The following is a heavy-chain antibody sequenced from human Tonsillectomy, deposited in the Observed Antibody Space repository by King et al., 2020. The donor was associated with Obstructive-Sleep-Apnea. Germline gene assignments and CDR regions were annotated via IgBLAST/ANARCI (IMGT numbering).Heavy chain of an antibody. D-gene: IGHD1-26*01. J-gene: IGHJ4*02. V-gene: IGHV4-59*01. CDR1: GGSISSYY. Sequence: QLQESGPGLVKPSETLSLTCTVSGGSISSYYWNWIRQPPGKGREWIGYIYYSGSTNYNPSLKSRVTISVDTSKNQFSLKLNSVTAADTAVYFCARYYLKSAYFDYWGQGTLVTVSS. CDR3: ARYYLKSAYFDY. CDR2: IYYSGST.